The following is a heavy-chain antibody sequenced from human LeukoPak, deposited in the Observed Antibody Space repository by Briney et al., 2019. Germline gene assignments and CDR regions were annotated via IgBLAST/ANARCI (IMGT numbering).Heavy chain of an antibody. CDR2: INPNSGGT. CDR1: GYTFTGYY. CDR3: ARVYSNYPNWFDP. D-gene: IGHD4-11*01. J-gene: IGHJ5*02. Sequence: SVKVSSKAPGYTFTGYYMHWVRQAPGQGLEWMGWINPNSGGTNYAQKFQGRVTMTRDTSISTAYMELSRLRSDDTAVYYCARVYSNYPNWFDPWGQGTLVTVPS. V-gene: IGHV1-2*02.